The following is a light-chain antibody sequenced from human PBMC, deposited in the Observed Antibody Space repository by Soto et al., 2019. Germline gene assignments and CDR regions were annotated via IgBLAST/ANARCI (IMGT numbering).Light chain of an antibody. V-gene: IGKV3-11*01. CDR1: QSVSTS. Sequence: IALTQSPTTLSLSPGERATLSCRASQSVSTSLAWYQQKPGQAPRLVIYDASDRATGIPARFSGSGSGTDFTLTISSLEPEDFAVYYCQARTNWPPYTFGQGTKLEIK. J-gene: IGKJ2*01. CDR2: DAS. CDR3: QARTNWPPYT.